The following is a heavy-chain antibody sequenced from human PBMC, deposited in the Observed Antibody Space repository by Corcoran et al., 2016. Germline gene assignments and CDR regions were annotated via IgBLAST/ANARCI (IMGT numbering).Heavy chain of an antibody. V-gene: IGHV4-59*01. CDR3: ARVDYYDSSGYQYLKWYFDL. Sequence: QVQLQESGPGLVKPSETLSLTCTVSGGSISSYYWSWIRQPPGKGLEWIGYIYYSGSTNYNPSLKSRVTISVDTSKNQFSLKLSSVTAADTAVYYCARVDYYDSSGYQYLKWYFDLWGRGTLVTVSS. CDR1: GGSISSYY. CDR2: IYYSGST. J-gene: IGHJ2*01. D-gene: IGHD3-22*01.